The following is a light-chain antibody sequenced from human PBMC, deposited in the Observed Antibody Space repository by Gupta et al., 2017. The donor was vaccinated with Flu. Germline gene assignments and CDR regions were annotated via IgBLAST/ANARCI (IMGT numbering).Light chain of an antibody. V-gene: IGLV2-14*01. CDR2: EVS. Sequence: QSALTQPASLSGSPGQSVTISCTGPSSDGGGYNYVSWYQQNPGKAPKLMIYEVSNRPSGVSNRFSGSKSGNTASLTIAGLQAEDEADYYCSSDTSSSTPYVFGTGTKVTVL. CDR3: SSDTSSSTPYV. CDR1: SSDGGGYNY. J-gene: IGLJ1*01.